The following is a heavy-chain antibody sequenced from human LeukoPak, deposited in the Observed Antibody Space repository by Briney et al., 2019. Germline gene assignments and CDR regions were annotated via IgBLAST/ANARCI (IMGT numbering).Heavy chain of an antibody. CDR2: INYSGST. Sequence: PSETLSLTCTVSGGSISSGGHYWSWIRQRPGKGLEWIGYINYSGSTYYNPSLKSRVSISVDASKNQFSLRLNSVTAADTAIYYCARAYSSSSATLGYWGQGTLVTVSS. CDR1: GGSISSGGHY. J-gene: IGHJ4*02. CDR3: ARAYSSSSATLGY. V-gene: IGHV4-31*03. D-gene: IGHD6-6*01.